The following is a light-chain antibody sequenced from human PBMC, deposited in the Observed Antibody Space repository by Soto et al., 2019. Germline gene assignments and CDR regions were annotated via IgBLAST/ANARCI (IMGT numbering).Light chain of an antibody. Sequence: QSVLAQPPSASGTPGQRVTISCSGSSSNIGRDTVNWYQQLPGTAPKLLIYSTNQRPSGVPDRFSGSKSGTSASLALSGLQSEDEADYYCATWDGSLNGWVFGGGTNLTVL. CDR2: STN. CDR3: ATWDGSLNGWV. V-gene: IGLV1-44*01. J-gene: IGLJ3*02. CDR1: SSNIGRDT.